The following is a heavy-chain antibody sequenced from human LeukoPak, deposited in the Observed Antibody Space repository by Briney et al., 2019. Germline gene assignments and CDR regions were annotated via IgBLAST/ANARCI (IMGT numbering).Heavy chain of an antibody. Sequence: GGSLRLSCAAAGFTFSSYWMSWVHQAPGKGLEWVANIKEDGSEKYYVDSVKGRFTISRDNAKNSLFLQMNSLRAEDTAVYYCARDGLLWFGDSRTDFWGQGTLVTVSS. CDR2: IKEDGSEK. D-gene: IGHD3-10*01. J-gene: IGHJ4*02. V-gene: IGHV3-7*01. CDR3: ARDGLLWFGDSRTDF. CDR1: GFTFSSYW.